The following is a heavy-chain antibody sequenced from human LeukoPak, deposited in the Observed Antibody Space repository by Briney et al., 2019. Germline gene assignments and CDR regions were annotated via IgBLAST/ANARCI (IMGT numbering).Heavy chain of an antibody. CDR1: GGTFSSYA. V-gene: IGHV1-18*01. J-gene: IGHJ6*03. CDR2: ISAYNGNT. CDR3: ARVYYYDSSGYPVHYYYYMDV. Sequence: GASVKVSCKASGGTFSSYAISWVRQAPGQGLEWMGWISAYNGNTNYAQKLQGRVTMTTDTSTSTAYMELRSLRSDDTAVYYCARVYYYDSSGYPVHYYYYMDVWGKGTTVTVSS. D-gene: IGHD3-22*01.